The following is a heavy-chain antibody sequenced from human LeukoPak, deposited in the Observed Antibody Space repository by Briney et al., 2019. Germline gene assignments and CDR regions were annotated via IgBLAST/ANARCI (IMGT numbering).Heavy chain of an antibody. Sequence: GASVKVSCKASGYTFTGYYMHWVRQAPGQGLEWIGWINPNSGGTNYAQKFQGRVTMTRDTSISTAYMELSRLRSDDTAVYYCARTSWFGELLLRLPWFDPWGQGTLVTVSS. D-gene: IGHD3-10*01. CDR1: GYTFTGYY. CDR3: ARTSWFGELLLRLPWFDP. V-gene: IGHV1-2*02. J-gene: IGHJ5*02. CDR2: INPNSGGT.